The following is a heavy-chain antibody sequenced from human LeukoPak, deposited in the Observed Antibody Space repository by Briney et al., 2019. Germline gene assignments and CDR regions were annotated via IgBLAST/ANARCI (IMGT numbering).Heavy chain of an antibody. CDR1: GFTFSNYS. CDR3: ARDGVDIVATIQIFDY. J-gene: IGHJ4*02. Sequence: GGSLRLSCVASGFTFSNYSMNWVRQAPGKGLEWVSAISNSRGKTYYADSVKGRFTISRDDSKNTLYLQMNSLRAEDTAVYYCARDGVDIVATIQIFDYWGQGTLVTVSS. V-gene: IGHV3-23*01. CDR2: ISNSRGKT. D-gene: IGHD5-12*01.